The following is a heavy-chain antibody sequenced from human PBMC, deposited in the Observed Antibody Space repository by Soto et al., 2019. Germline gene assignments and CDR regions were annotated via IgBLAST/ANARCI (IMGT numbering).Heavy chain of an antibody. V-gene: IGHV4-59*01. D-gene: IGHD3-10*01. CDR3: ARESAGSGKNNWFDP. J-gene: IGHJ5*02. CDR2: IHRTGST. CDR1: RGSISSYY. Sequence: TLSLTCSVSRGSISSYYWSWVRQPPGKGLEWIGFIHRTGSTKYNPSLESRVTISVDTSQNQLSLRLSSVTAADTAVYYCARESAGSGKNNWFDPWGQGILVTVSS.